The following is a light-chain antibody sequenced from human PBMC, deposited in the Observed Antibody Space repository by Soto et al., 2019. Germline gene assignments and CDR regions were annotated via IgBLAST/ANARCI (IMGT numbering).Light chain of an antibody. CDR2: NVS. V-gene: IGLV2-14*01. CDR3: SSYTTSNPRLIV. J-gene: IGLJ1*01. CDR1: SSDVGGYNY. Sequence: QSALTQPASVSGSPGQSITISCTGTSSDVGGYNYVSWYQQHPGKAPKFMIYNVSNRPSGVSNRFSGAKSGNTASMPISGLQDEDEEDYYCSSYTTSNPRLIVFGTGTKLTVL.